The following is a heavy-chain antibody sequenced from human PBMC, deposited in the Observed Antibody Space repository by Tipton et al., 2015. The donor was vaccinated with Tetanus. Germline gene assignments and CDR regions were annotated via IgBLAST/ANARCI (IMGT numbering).Heavy chain of an antibody. CDR2: IYYTAHT. Sequence: TLSLTCTVSGASINAGGYLWTWVRQQPGKALEWIGQIYYTAHTTYNPSLDSRVTISVDTAKNQFSLRLSSVTPADAAVYCCARGLPREPFYLDYWGQGKPVTVSS. V-gene: IGHV4-31*03. CDR1: GASINAGGYL. CDR3: ARGLPREPFYLDY. J-gene: IGHJ4*02. D-gene: IGHD1-26*01.